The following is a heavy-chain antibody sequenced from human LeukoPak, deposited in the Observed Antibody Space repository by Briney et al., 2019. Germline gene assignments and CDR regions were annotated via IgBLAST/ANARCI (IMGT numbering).Heavy chain of an antibody. CDR3: ARNPILGYCSSTSCYVFDY. CDR2: ISGSGGST. D-gene: IGHD2-2*01. V-gene: IGHV3-23*01. J-gene: IGHJ4*02. CDR1: GFTFSSYA. Sequence: TGGSLRLSCAASGFTFSSYAMSWVRQAPGKGLDWVSAISGSGGSTYYADSVKGRFTISRDNSKNTLYLQMNSLRAEDTAVYYCARNPILGYCSSTSCYVFDYWGQGTLVTVSS.